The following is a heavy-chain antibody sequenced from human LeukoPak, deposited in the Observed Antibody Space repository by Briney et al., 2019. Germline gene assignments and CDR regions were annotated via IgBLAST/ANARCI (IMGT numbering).Heavy chain of an antibody. J-gene: IGHJ4*02. CDR2: ISWDGDST. Sequence: GGSLRLSCAASGLIFDDNAMNWVRQAPGKGLEWVSLISWDGDSTYYADSAKGRFTISRDNSKKSLYLQMNSLRAEDSALYYCASQKSGDPLFDHWGQGTLVTVSS. V-gene: IGHV3-43D*04. D-gene: IGHD2-21*02. CDR3: ASQKSGDPLFDH. CDR1: GLIFDDNA.